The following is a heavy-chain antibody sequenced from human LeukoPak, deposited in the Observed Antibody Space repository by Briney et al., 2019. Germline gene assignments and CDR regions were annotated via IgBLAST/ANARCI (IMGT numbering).Heavy chain of an antibody. CDR1: GFTFEGYD. V-gene: IGHV3-49*04. Sequence: PGGSLRLSCTKSGFTFEGYDMSWVRQAPGKGLEWVGFIRSKAYGGTTEYAASVKGRFTISRDDSKSIAYLQMNSLKTEDTAVYYCTRDERSSGWYNYYYYYGMDVWGQGTTVTVSS. CDR3: TRDERSSGWYNYYYYYGMDV. D-gene: IGHD6-19*01. CDR2: IRSKAYGGTT. J-gene: IGHJ6*02.